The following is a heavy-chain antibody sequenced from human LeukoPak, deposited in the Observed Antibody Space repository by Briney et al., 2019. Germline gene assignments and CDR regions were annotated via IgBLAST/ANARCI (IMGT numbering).Heavy chain of an antibody. CDR2: IGSSSSSYI. V-gene: IGHV3-21*01. CDR3: ARRTVVIGRDDY. CDR1: EFTVSSNY. Sequence: GGSLRLSCAASEFTVSSNYMSWVRQAPGKGLEWVSSIGSSSSSYIYYADSVKGRFTISRDNAKNSLYLQMNSLRAEDTAVYYCARRTVVIGRDDYWGQGTLVTVSS. D-gene: IGHD4-23*01. J-gene: IGHJ4*02.